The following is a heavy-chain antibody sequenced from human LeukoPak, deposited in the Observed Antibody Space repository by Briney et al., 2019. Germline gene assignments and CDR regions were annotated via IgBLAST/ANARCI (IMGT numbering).Heavy chain of an antibody. Sequence: GGSLRLSCAASGVTFSSYAMSWVRQAPGKGLEWVAAISGSGGSTYYADSVKGRFTISRGNSKNTLYLQMNSLRAEDTAVYYCAKDRGITMHQRYGMDVWGQGTTVTVSS. CDR2: ISGSGGST. D-gene: IGHD3-10*01. J-gene: IGHJ6*02. CDR3: AKDRGITMHQRYGMDV. CDR1: GVTFSSYA. V-gene: IGHV3-23*01.